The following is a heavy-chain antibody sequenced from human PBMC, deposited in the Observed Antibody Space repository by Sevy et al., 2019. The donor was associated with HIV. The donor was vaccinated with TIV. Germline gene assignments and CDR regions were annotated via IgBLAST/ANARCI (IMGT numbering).Heavy chain of an antibody. V-gene: IGHV3-30*04. D-gene: IGHD3-22*01. J-gene: IGHJ6*02. Sequence: GGSLRLSCAASGFTFSCYAMHWVRQAPGKGLEWVAVISYDGSNKYYADSVKGRFTISRDNSKNTLYLQMNSLRAEDTAVYYCARDIYYDSSGYYSKNSDHYYYYYGMDVWGQGTTVTVSS. CDR1: GFTFSCYA. CDR2: ISYDGSNK. CDR3: ARDIYYDSSGYYSKNSDHYYYYYGMDV.